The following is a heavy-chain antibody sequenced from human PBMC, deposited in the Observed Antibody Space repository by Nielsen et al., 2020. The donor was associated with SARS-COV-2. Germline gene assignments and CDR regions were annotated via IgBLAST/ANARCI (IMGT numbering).Heavy chain of an antibody. D-gene: IGHD6-6*01. J-gene: IGHJ6*02. CDR1: GFTFSSYS. Sequence: GGSLRLSCAASGFTFSSYSMNWVRQAPGKGLEWVSSISSSSSSYIYYADSVKGRFTISRDNAKNSLYLQMNSLRAEDTAVYYCARDRFGIAARPGGYGMDVWGQGTTVTVSS. CDR3: ARDRFGIAARPGGYGMDV. CDR2: ISSSSSSYI. V-gene: IGHV3-21*01.